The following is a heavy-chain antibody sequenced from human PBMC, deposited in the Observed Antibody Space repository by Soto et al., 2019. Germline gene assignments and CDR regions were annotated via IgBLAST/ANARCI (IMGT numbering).Heavy chain of an antibody. V-gene: IGHV3-48*02. Sequence: EVQLVESGGGLVQPGGSLRLSCAASGFTLSAYSMNWVRQAPGKGLAWISFINSGSDTIYYGDSVKGRFTISRDNAKNALYLQMNSPRDDDTTVYYCATHHLDRATYYGFDVWGQGTTVTVS. CDR2: INSGSDTI. D-gene: IGHD3-16*01. CDR3: ATHHLDRATYYGFDV. J-gene: IGHJ6*02. CDR1: GFTLSAYS.